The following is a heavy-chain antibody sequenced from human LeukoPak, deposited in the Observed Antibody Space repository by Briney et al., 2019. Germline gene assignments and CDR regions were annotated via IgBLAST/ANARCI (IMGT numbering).Heavy chain of an antibody. V-gene: IGHV3-21*01. CDR3: ARDRGGNDAFDI. J-gene: IGHJ3*02. D-gene: IGHD2-15*01. CDR2: ISSSSSYI. CDR1: GFIFSSYT. Sequence: GGYLRLYCAASGFIFSSYTMNWVRQAPGQGLEWVSSISSSSSYIYYGDSVKGRFTISRDHAKISLFLQMNSLRDEDTAIYYCARDRGGNDAFDIWGQGTMVTVSS.